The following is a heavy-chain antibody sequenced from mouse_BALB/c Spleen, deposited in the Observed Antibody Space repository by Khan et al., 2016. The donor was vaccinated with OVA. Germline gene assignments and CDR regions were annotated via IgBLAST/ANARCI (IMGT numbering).Heavy chain of an antibody. V-gene: IGHV5-6-5*01. Sequence: EVELVESGGGLVKPGGSLKLSCAASGFTFSNYVMSWVRQSPEKRLEWVASISSGDSTYYPDSVKGRFTISRDNARNILSLQMSSLRSEDTAMYYCARDYWCAYWGQGTLVTVSA. J-gene: IGHJ3*01. CDR3: ARDYWCAY. CDR1: GFTFSNYV. CDR2: ISSGDST.